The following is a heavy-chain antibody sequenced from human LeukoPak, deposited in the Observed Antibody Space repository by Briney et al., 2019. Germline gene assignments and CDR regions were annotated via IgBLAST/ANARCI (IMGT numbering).Heavy chain of an antibody. CDR2: INAKSGDT. V-gene: IGHV1-2*02. J-gene: IGHJ5*01. CDR1: GDTFTDDY. Sequence: GASVKGSCKASGDTFTDDYMHWVRQAPGQGLEWMGWINAKSGDTKYAQKFQARVTMTRDTSITTTYMEVSRLSSDDTAVYYCARQNTGQLDSWGQGTLVTVSS. CDR3: ARQNTGQLDS. D-gene: IGHD2-8*02.